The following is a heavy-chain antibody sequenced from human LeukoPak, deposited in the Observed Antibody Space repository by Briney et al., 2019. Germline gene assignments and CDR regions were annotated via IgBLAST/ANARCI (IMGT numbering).Heavy chain of an antibody. V-gene: IGHV5-51*01. J-gene: IGHJ5*02. Sequence: GESLKISCKASGYSFTNYWIAWVRQKLGKGLEWMGIMHPGESEINYSPSFEGQVTISADTSISTAYLEWYSLKASDSAIYYCAKTIASLGSGARYFDPWGQGTMITVSS. D-gene: IGHD5/OR15-5a*01. CDR1: GYSFTNYW. CDR2: MHPGESEI. CDR3: AKTIASLGSGARYFDP.